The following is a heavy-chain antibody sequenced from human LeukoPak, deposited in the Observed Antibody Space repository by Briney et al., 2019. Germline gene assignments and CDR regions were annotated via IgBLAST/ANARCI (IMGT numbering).Heavy chain of an antibody. Sequence: GGSLRLSCAASGFTFSDHYMAWVRQAPGKGLEWVGRTRNKAKSYTTDYAASVKGRFTISRDDSKNSLCLQMNSLKTEDTAVYYCAVSIDYHYGMDVWGRGTTVTVSS. J-gene: IGHJ6*02. CDR3: AVSIDYHYGMDV. CDR1: GFTFSDHY. V-gene: IGHV3-72*01. D-gene: IGHD6-6*01. CDR2: TRNKAKSYTT.